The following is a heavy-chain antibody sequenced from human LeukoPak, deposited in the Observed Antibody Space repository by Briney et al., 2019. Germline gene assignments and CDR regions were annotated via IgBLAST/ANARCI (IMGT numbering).Heavy chain of an antibody. V-gene: IGHV3-21*01. CDR2: ISSSSSYI. CDR1: GFTFSSYW. J-gene: IGHJ4*02. CDR3: ARVNMVRGVIISPFDY. D-gene: IGHD3-10*01. Sequence: GGSLRLSCAASGFTFSSYWMHWVRQAPGKGLEWVSSISSSSSYIYYADSVKGRFTISRDNAKNSLYLQMNSLRAEDTAVYYCARVNMVRGVIISPFDYWGQGTLVTVSS.